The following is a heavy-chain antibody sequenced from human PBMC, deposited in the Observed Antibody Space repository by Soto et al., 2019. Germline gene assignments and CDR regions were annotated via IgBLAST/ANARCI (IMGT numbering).Heavy chain of an antibody. D-gene: IGHD3-22*01. J-gene: IGHJ4*02. Sequence: GGSLRLSCAASGFTFSRYAMNWVRQAPGKGLEWVSAISGSGGSTYYADSVKGRFTISRDNSKNTLYLQMNSLRAEDTAVYYCAKDGPDYYDSSGPVWGQGALVTSPQ. CDR3: AKDGPDYYDSSGPV. CDR2: ISGSGGST. CDR1: GFTFSRYA. V-gene: IGHV3-23*01.